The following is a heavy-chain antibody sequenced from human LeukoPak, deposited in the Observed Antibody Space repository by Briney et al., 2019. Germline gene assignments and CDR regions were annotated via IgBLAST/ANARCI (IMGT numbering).Heavy chain of an antibody. J-gene: IGHJ4*02. CDR3: ARDSSGD. CDR1: GFTFRSCA. Sequence: GGSLRLSRAASGFTFRSCAIYWVRQAPGKGLEWVAVISYDGSNKYYADSVKGRFTISRDNSKNTLYLQMNSLRAEDTAVYYCARDSSGDWGQGTLVTVSS. CDR2: ISYDGSNK. V-gene: IGHV3-30*04. D-gene: IGHD6-19*01.